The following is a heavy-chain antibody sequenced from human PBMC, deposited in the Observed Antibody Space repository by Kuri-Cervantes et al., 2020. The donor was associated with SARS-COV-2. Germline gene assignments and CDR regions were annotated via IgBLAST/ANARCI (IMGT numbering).Heavy chain of an antibody. J-gene: IGHJ5*02. CDR2: IIPIFGTA. CDR1: GGTFSSYA. CDR3: ARGGDGYMNWFDP. V-gene: IGHV1-69*05. Sequence: SVKVSCKASGGTFSSYAISWVRQAPGQGLEWMGGIIPIFGTANYAQKFQGRVTITTDESTSTAYIELSSLRSEDTAVYYCARGGDGYMNWFDPWGQGTLVTVSS. D-gene: IGHD5-24*01.